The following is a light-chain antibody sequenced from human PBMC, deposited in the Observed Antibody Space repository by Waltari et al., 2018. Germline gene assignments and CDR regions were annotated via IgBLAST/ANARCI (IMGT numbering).Light chain of an antibody. Sequence: EKVITQSPAPLSVSPGQRATLPCRARQSVTNHLAWYQQRPAQAPRLLIYAASSRAAGVPARFSGSGSGTEFTLTIDSLQSEDFAVYFCQQYNSWPFTFGPGTQVDIK. CDR2: AAS. CDR1: QSVTNH. J-gene: IGKJ3*01. CDR3: QQYNSWPFT. V-gene: IGKV3-15*01.